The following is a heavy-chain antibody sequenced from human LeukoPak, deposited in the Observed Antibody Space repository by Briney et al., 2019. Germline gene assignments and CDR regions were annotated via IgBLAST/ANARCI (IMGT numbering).Heavy chain of an antibody. CDR2: IKQDGSEK. CDR1: GFTLSTYW. V-gene: IGHV3-7*01. D-gene: IGHD3-22*01. CDR3: ARDKHYYDSSGYYYYFDY. J-gene: IGHJ4*02. Sequence: PGGSLRLSCAASGFTLSTYWMSWVRQAPGKGLEWVANIKQDGSEKYYVDSVKGRFTISRDNAKKSLYLQMNSLRAEDTAVYYCARDKHYYDSSGYYYYFDYWGQGTLVTVSS.